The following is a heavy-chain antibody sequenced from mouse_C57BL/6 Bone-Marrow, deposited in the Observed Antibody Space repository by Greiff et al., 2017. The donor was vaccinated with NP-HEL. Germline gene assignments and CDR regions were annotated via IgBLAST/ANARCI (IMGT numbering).Heavy chain of an antibody. CDR3: ARHYYGSSWYYYAMDY. CDR1: GFTFSSYG. Sequence: EVHLVESGGDLVKPGGSLKLSCAASGFTFSSYGMSWVRQTPDKRLEWVATISSGGSYTSYPDSVKGRFTISRDNAKNTLYLQMSSLKSEDTAMYYCARHYYGSSWYYYAMDYWGQGTSVTVSS. J-gene: IGHJ4*01. V-gene: IGHV5-6*01. CDR2: ISSGGSYT. D-gene: IGHD1-1*01.